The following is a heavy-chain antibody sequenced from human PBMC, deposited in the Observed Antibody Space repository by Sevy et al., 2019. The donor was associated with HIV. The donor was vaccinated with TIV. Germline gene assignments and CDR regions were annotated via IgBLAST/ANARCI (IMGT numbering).Heavy chain of an antibody. CDR2: IKSKTDGGTT. CDR3: TTDGTHYDFWSGYRHDYYYYYGMDV. Sequence: GGSLRLSCAASGFTFSNAWMSWVHQAPGKGLEWVGRIKSKTDGGTTDYAAPVKGRFTISRDDSKNTLYLQMNSLKTEDTAVYYCTTDGTHYDFWSGYRHDYYYYYGMDVWGQGTTVTVSS. J-gene: IGHJ6*02. V-gene: IGHV3-15*01. D-gene: IGHD3-3*01. CDR1: GFTFSNAW.